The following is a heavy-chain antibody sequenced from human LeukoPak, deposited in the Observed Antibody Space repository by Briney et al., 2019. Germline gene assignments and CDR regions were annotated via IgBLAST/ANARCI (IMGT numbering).Heavy chain of an antibody. CDR1: GFTFSSYA. CDR2: ISGSGGST. J-gene: IGHJ4*02. D-gene: IGHD3-9*01. Sequence: PGGSLRLSCAASGFTFSSYAVSWVRQAPGKGLEWVSSISGSGGSTYYADSVKGRFTISRDNSKNTLYLQMSSLRAEDTAVYYCATKLRYFDWLLGYWGQGTLVTVSS. CDR3: ATKLRYFDWLLGY. V-gene: IGHV3-23*01.